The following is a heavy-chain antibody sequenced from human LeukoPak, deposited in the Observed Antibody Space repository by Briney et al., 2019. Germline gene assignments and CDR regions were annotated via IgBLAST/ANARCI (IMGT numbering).Heavy chain of an antibody. CDR1: GFTFGKYW. D-gene: IGHD3-22*01. J-gene: IGHJ4*02. Sequence: GGSLRLSCVASGFTFGKYWMSWVRQAPGKGLEWVSAISGSGGSTYYADSVKGRFTISRDNSKNTLYLQMNSLRAEDTAVYYCAKEGYDSSGYHFDYWGQGTLVTVSS. CDR3: AKEGYDSSGYHFDY. V-gene: IGHV3-23*01. CDR2: ISGSGGST.